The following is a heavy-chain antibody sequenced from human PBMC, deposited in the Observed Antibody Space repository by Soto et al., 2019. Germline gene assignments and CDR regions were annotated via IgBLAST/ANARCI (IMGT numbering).Heavy chain of an antibody. CDR3: ARHRATTTLLGYFYYYMDV. V-gene: IGHV4-39*01. Sequence: SETLSLTCPVSGSSISSGSFYWSWIRQPPGKGLEWIGSIYYSGSTYYNPSLKSRLTISVDTSKNQSSLKLSSVTATDTAVYYCARHRATTTLLGYFYYYMDVRGKGTTVTVSS. CDR1: GSSISSGSFY. D-gene: IGHD4-4*01. CDR2: IYYSGST. J-gene: IGHJ6*03.